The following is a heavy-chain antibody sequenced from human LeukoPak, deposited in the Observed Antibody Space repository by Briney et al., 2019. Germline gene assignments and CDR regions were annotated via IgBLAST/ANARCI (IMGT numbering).Heavy chain of an antibody. CDR1: GFTFSSYG. Sequence: GGSLRLSCAASGFTFSSYGMNWVRQAPGKGLEWVAVISYDGSKKYYADSVKGRFTISRDNSKNTLYLQMNSLRAEDTAVYYCAKDWGLYGERVYWGQGTLVTVSS. CDR3: AKDWGLYGERVY. CDR2: ISYDGSKK. V-gene: IGHV3-30*18. D-gene: IGHD3-3*01. J-gene: IGHJ4*02.